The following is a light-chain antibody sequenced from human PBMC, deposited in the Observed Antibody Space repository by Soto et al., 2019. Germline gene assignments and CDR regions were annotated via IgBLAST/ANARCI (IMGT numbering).Light chain of an antibody. CDR2: AAS. CDR3: QQYHSYPYS. J-gene: IGKJ2*01. CDR1: QAIRND. V-gene: IGKV1-17*01. Sequence: DIQMTQSPSSLSASVGDRITITCRASQAIRNDLGWFQQTPGKAPKRLIYAASSLQSGVPSRFSGSGTGTEFTLTISSLQPDDFATYYCQQYHSYPYSFGQGTKLEI.